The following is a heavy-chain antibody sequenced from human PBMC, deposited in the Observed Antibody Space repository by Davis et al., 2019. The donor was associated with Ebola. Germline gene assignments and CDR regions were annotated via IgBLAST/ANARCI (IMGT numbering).Heavy chain of an antibody. CDR3: AKGFRQLAGGFDY. CDR1: GFTFSSYW. CDR2: IKQDGNEK. J-gene: IGHJ4*02. V-gene: IGHV3-7*03. Sequence: GESLKISCAASGFTFSSYWMSWVRQAPGKGLEWVANIKQDGNEKYYVDSVKGRFTISRDNAKNSVYLQMNSLRAEDTAVYYCAKGFRQLAGGFDYWGQGTLVTVSS. D-gene: IGHD6-13*01.